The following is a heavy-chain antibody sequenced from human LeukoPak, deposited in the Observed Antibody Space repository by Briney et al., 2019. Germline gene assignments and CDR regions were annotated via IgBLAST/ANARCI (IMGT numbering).Heavy chain of an antibody. J-gene: IGHJ4*02. Sequence: SQTLSLTCTVSGGSISSGSYYWSWIRQPAGKGLEWIGRIYTSGSTYYNPSLKSRVTISVDTSKNQFSLKLSSVTAADTAVYYCARDRITMVRGVLEYWGQGTLVTVSS. CDR2: IYTSGST. CDR1: GGSISSGSYY. CDR3: ARDRITMVRGVLEY. D-gene: IGHD3-10*01. V-gene: IGHV4-61*02.